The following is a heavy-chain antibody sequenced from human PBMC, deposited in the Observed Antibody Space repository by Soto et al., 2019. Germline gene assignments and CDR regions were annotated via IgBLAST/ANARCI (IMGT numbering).Heavy chain of an antibody. J-gene: IGHJ4*02. CDR3: VRRRDALAY. Sequence: SVKVSCKASGYTFTSYGISWVRQAPGQGLEWMGGISAYIGKANYAQKFQGRVTITADESTSTAYMELSSLRSEDTAVYYCVRRRDALAYWGQGTLVTVSS. CDR1: GYTFTSYG. CDR2: ISAYIGKA. V-gene: IGHV1-69*13.